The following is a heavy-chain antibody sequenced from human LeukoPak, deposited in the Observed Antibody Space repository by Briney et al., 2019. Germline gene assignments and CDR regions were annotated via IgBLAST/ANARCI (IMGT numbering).Heavy chain of an antibody. V-gene: IGHV3-30*02. J-gene: IGHJ5*02. Sequence: GGSLRLSCAASGFTFSSYGMYWVRQAPGKGLEWVAFTQYDGNNKDYADSVKGRFTISRDISKSTLYLQMNSLRAEDTAVYYCAKDLDSSSWSPGAFDPWGQGTLVTVSS. CDR2: TQYDGNNK. D-gene: IGHD6-13*01. CDR3: AKDLDSSSWSPGAFDP. CDR1: GFTFSSYG.